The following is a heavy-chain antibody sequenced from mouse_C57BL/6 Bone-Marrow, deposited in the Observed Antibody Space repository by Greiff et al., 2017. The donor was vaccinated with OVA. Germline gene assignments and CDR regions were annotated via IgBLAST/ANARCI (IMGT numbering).Heavy chain of an antibody. CDR3: AGDDGYYFAY. CDR2: INPSTGGT. V-gene: IGHV1-42*01. J-gene: IGHJ3*01. D-gene: IGHD2-3*01. CDR1: GYSFTGYY. Sequence: EVKLMESGPELVKPGASVKISCKASGYSFTGYYMNWVKQSPEKSLEWIGEINPSTGGTTYNQKFKAKATLTVDKSSSTAYMQLKSLTSEDSAVYYCAGDDGYYFAYWGQGTLVTVSA.